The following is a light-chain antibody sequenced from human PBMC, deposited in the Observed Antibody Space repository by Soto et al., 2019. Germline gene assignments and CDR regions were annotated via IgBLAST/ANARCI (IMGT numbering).Light chain of an antibody. J-gene: IGKJ2*01. CDR1: QSVSSTY. V-gene: IGKV3-20*01. Sequence: EIVLTQSPGTLSLSPGERATLSCRASQSVSSTYLAWYQQKPGQAPMLLIYGASSRATGIPDRFRGSGSGTDFTLTISRLEPDDFEVYYFQQYNNSLYTFGQGTKLEIK. CDR2: GAS. CDR3: QQYNNSLYT.